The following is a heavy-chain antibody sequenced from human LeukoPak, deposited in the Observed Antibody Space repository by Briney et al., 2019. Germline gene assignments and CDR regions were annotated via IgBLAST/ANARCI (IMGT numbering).Heavy chain of an antibody. CDR2: ISSSGSTI. CDR3: ARDRDYYDSSGYYVDVLGSGY. CDR1: GFTVSSNY. D-gene: IGHD3-22*01. Sequence: PGGSLRLSCAASGFTVSSNYMSWVRQAPGKGLEWVPYISSSGSTIYYADSVKGRFTICRDNAKNSLYLQMNSLRAEDTAVYYCARDRDYYDSSGYYVDVLGSGYWGQGTLVTVSS. V-gene: IGHV3-11*04. J-gene: IGHJ4*02.